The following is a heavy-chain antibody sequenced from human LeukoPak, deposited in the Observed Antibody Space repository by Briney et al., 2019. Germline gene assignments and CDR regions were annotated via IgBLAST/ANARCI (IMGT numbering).Heavy chain of an antibody. CDR2: INHSGST. J-gene: IGHJ6*02. CDR1: GGSFSGYY. V-gene: IGHV4-34*01. Sequence: SETLSLTCAVYGGSFSGYYWSWIRQPPGKGLEWIGEINHSGSTNYNPSLKSRVTISVDTSKNQFSLKLSSVTAADTAVYYCARGASMVRGVIPHYGMDVWGQGTTVTVSS. CDR3: ARGASMVRGVIPHYGMDV. D-gene: IGHD3-10*01.